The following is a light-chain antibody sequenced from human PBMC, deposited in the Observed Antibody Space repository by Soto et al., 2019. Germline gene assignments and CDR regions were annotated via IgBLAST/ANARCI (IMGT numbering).Light chain of an antibody. CDR1: QSISTW. CDR3: QQYDDYSWT. V-gene: IGKV1-5*03. CDR2: KAS. Sequence: DIQMTQSPSTLSASVGDRVTITCRASQSISTWLAWYQQKPGKAPNLLIYKASTLESGVPSRFSGGGSGTEFTLTISSLQPGDFATYYCQQYDDYSWTFGKGTKVEIK. J-gene: IGKJ1*01.